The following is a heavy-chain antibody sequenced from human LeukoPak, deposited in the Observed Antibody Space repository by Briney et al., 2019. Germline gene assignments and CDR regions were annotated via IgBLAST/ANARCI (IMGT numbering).Heavy chain of an antibody. CDR1: GFTFSTYG. CDR2: IRSDGSDK. Sequence: PGGSLRLSWAASGFTFSTYGMHWVRQAPGKGLEWVAFIRSDGSDKYHADSVKGRFTISRDNSKNTLYLQMNSLRAEDTAVYYCAKGTSSGWYFDYWGQGTLVTVSS. D-gene: IGHD6-19*01. CDR3: AKGTSSGWYFDY. V-gene: IGHV3-30*02. J-gene: IGHJ4*02.